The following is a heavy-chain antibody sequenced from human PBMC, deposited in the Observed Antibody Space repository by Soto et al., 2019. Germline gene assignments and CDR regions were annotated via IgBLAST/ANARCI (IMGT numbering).Heavy chain of an antibody. CDR2: ISNSGHSA. D-gene: IGHD5-12*01. V-gene: IGHV3-23*01. CDR3: AKGGPTFLNWFGP. Sequence: TXVSLRLSCAAPGFTFSSYAMNWVRQAPGKGLEWISVISNSGHSAYYADSVKGRFTISRDNSKNTLYLQIKSLRAEDTAAYYCAKGGPTFLNWFGPWGQGTLVTVSS. J-gene: IGHJ5*02. CDR1: GFTFSSYA.